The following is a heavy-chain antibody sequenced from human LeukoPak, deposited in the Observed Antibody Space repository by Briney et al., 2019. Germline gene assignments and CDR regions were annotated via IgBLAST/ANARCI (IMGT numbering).Heavy chain of an antibody. CDR1: GFTFDDYA. Sequence: GGSLRLSCAASGFTFDDYAMHWVRQAPGKGLEWVSGISWNSGSIGYADSVKGRFTISRDNAKNSLYLQMNSLRAEDMALYYCAKDMARAVAVNAFDIWGQGTMVTVSS. D-gene: IGHD6-19*01. CDR3: AKDMARAVAVNAFDI. V-gene: IGHV3-9*03. CDR2: ISWNSGSI. J-gene: IGHJ3*02.